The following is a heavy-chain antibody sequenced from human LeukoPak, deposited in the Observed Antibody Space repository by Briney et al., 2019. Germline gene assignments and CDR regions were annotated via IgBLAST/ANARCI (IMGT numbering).Heavy chain of an antibody. J-gene: IGHJ4*02. CDR1: GFTFSAYG. CDR3: AKVSMQVVPAATIDY. V-gene: IGHV3-33*06. D-gene: IGHD2-2*01. Sequence: GGSLRLSCAASGFTFSAYGMHWVRQAPGKGLEWVAVIWYDGSNKYYADSVKGRFTISRDNSKNTLYLQMNSLRAEDTAVYYCAKVSMQVVPAATIDYWGLGTLVTVSS. CDR2: IWYDGSNK.